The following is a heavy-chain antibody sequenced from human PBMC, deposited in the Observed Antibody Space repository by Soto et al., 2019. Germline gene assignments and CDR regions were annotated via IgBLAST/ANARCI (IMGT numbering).Heavy chain of an antibody. CDR3: GKVLGGGSWYTMAY. J-gene: IGHJ4*01. CDR1: GFRFSGYG. CDR2: IWYDGSKT. Sequence: QVHLVESGGGVVQPGTSLRLACAASGFRFSGYGMQWVRQTPGKGLEWVGVIWYDGSKTFYADSVKGRFTISRDKSNNIVFLQMDSLRAGDTAVYDCGKVLGGGSWYTMAYWGPGGLV. V-gene: IGHV3-33*03. D-gene: IGHD6-13*01.